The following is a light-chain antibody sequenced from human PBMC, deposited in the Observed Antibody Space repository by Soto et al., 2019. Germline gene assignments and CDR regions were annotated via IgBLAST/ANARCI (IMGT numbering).Light chain of an antibody. CDR2: DVT. CDR1: SSDVGGYNY. J-gene: IGLJ1*01. CDR3: SSYTRSSTYV. V-gene: IGLV2-14*01. Sequence: QSALTQPASVSGSPGQSITISCTGTSSDVGGYNYVSWYQQHPGKAPKLMIYDVTNRPSGVSNRFSGSKSGNTASLTISGLQAEDGVDYYCSSYTRSSTYVFGTGPRSPS.